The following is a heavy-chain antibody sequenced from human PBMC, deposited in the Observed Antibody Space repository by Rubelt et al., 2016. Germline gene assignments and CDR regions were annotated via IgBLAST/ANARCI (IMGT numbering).Heavy chain of an antibody. Sequence: QVQLQQWGAGLLKPSETLSLTCAVYGGSFSGYYWSWIRQPPGKGLEWIGEINHSGSTNYNASLKSRVTISGATSKSKLSLKLSSVTAADTAVYYCARRNGYSSGWYSIRGAFDIWGQGTMVTVSS. D-gene: IGHD6-19*01. CDR1: GGSFSGYY. CDR3: ARRNGYSSGWYSIRGAFDI. V-gene: IGHV4-34*01. J-gene: IGHJ3*02. CDR2: INHSGST.